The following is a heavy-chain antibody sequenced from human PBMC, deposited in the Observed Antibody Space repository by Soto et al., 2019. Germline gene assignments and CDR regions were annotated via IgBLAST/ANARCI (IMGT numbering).Heavy chain of an antibody. J-gene: IGHJ4*02. CDR3: AREYSNSPEAFDI. Sequence: PSETLSLTCTVSVGSVNSDYYYWTWIRQPPGKGLEWIGYIYNSGRTNYNPSLKSRVSISMDTSRNQFSLKLTSVTAADTAVFYCAREYSNSPEAFDIWGQGSLVTVSS. CDR1: VGSVNSDYYY. V-gene: IGHV4-61*01. D-gene: IGHD1-26*01. CDR2: IYNSGRT.